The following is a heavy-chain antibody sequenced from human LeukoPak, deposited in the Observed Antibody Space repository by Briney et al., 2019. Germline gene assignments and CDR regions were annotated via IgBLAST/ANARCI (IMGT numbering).Heavy chain of an antibody. CDR2: ISGSGGST. J-gene: IGHJ6*02. Sequence: GGSLRLSCAASGFTFSSYAMSWVRQAPGKGLEWVSAISGSGGSTYYADSVKGRFTISRDNSKNTLYLQMNSLRAEDTAVYYCARDQGDSSGWYGHYYYYGMDVWGQGTTVTVSS. V-gene: IGHV3-23*01. CDR3: ARDQGDSSGWYGHYYYYGMDV. CDR1: GFTFSSYA. D-gene: IGHD6-19*01.